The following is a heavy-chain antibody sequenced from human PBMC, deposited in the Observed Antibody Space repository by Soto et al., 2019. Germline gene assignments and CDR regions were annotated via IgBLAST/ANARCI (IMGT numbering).Heavy chain of an antibody. CDR1: GYTFTGYY. D-gene: IGHD2-21*01. V-gene: IGHV1-2*02. J-gene: IGHJ6*02. CDR3: ASPRELSYSYFYVSTLDV. Sequence: ASVKVSCKASGYTFTGYYVHWVRQAPGHGLEWLGWIHLNSGGTNYAQKFQGRVTMTRDKSVSTVYMEMTGLSSDDTAVYYCASPRELSYSYFYVSTLDVWGQGTTVTVSS. CDR2: IHLNSGGT.